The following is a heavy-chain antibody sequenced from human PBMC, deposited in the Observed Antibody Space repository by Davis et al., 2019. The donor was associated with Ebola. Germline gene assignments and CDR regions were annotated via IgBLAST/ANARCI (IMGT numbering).Heavy chain of an antibody. CDR1: GGSISSGSYY. CDR2: IYYSGRT. D-gene: IGHD6-6*01. CDR3: ARARDIAARPGSSDFDY. V-gene: IGHV4-61*01. J-gene: IGHJ4*02. Sequence: PSETLSLTCTVSGGSISSGSYYWSWIRQPPGKGLEWIGNIYYSGRTNYNPSLKSRVTISVDTSKNQYSLKLSSVTAADTAVYYCARARDIAARPGSSDFDYWGQGTLVTVSS.